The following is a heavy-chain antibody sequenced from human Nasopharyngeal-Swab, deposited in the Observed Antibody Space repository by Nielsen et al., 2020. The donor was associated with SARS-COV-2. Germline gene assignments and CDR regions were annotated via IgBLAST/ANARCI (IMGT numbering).Heavy chain of an antibody. D-gene: IGHD1-7*01. CDR1: GFTFSSYW. Sequence: GGSLRLSCAASGFTFSSYWMHWVRQAPGKGLVWVSRINSDGSSTRYADSVKGRLTISRDNAKNTLYLQMNSLRAEDTAVYYCARDPAITGTTFDPWGQGTLVTVSS. CDR2: INSDGSST. CDR3: ARDPAITGTTFDP. V-gene: IGHV3-74*01. J-gene: IGHJ5*02.